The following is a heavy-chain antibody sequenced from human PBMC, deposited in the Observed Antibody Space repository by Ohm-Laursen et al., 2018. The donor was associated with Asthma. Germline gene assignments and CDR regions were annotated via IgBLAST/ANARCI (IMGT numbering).Heavy chain of an antibody. CDR1: GFTVGSDY. Sequence: SLRLSCAASGFTVGSDYMTWVRQAPGKGLEWVSAIYSGGTTYYADSVRGRFTISRDNSKNTLYLQMNSLRAEDTAIYYCAKDVLGFVAAAQDWGQGTLVTVSS. D-gene: IGHD6-13*01. V-gene: IGHV3-53*05. CDR3: AKDVLGFVAAAQD. J-gene: IGHJ4*02. CDR2: IYSGGTT.